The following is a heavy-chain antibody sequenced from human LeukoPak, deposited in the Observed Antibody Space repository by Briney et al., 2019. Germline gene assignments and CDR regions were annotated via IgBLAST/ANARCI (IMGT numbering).Heavy chain of an antibody. Sequence: GGSLRLSCAASGFTFSDHYMDWVRQAPGKGLEWVGRTRNKANSYTTEYAASVKGRFTISRDDSKNSLYLQMNSLKTEDTAVYYCARDQRSVYFDYWGQGTLVTVSS. CDR2: TRNKANSYTT. V-gene: IGHV3-72*01. J-gene: IGHJ4*02. CDR1: GFTFSDHY. CDR3: ARDQRSVYFDY. D-gene: IGHD1-26*01.